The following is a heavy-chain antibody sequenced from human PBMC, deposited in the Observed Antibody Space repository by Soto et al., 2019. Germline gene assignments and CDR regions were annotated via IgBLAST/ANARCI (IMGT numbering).Heavy chain of an antibody. CDR2: IIPILGIA. J-gene: IGHJ6*02. Sequence: QVQLVQSGAEVKKPGSSVKVSCKASGGTFSSYTISWVRQAPGQGLEWMGRIIPILGIANYAQKFQGRVTITADKSTSTAYMELSSLRSDDTAVYYCARAQWDYYYGMDVWGQGTTVTVSS. D-gene: IGHD1-26*01. CDR3: ARAQWDYYYGMDV. V-gene: IGHV1-69*02. CDR1: GGTFSSYT.